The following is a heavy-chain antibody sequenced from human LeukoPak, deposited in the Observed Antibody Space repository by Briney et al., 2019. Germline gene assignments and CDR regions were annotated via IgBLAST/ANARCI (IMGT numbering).Heavy chain of an antibody. V-gene: IGHV3-11*04. CDR2: ISSSGSTR. Sequence: GGSLRLSCGVSGFTFRDYYMSWIRHAPGKGLEGVSYISSSGSTRYYADSVKGRFTISRDNAKNSLYLQMSSLRAEDTAVYYCASRLYSSGSFDYWGQGTLVTVSS. D-gene: IGHD6-19*01. CDR1: GFTFRDYY. J-gene: IGHJ4*02. CDR3: ASRLYSSGSFDY.